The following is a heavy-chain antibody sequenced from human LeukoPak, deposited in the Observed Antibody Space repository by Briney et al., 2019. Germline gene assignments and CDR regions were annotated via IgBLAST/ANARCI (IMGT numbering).Heavy chain of an antibody. V-gene: IGHV1-3*01. J-gene: IGHJ4*02. D-gene: IGHD1-14*01. CDR2: IDAGNGRK. CDR3: ARGIWYQGNYYFDS. CDR1: GYTFGNYA. Sequence: ASVKVSCKASGYTFGNYAIHWVRQAPGQRLDWMGWIDAGNGRKKYSQKFQGRVTITRDTSATTAYMELSSLRSEDTAVYYCARGIWYQGNYYFDSWGQGTLVTVSS.